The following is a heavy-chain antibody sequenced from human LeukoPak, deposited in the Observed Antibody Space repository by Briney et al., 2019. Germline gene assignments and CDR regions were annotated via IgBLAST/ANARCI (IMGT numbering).Heavy chain of an antibody. D-gene: IGHD6-25*01. CDR2: IWDAGNNQ. CDR3: VRERGPFNAFDI. Sequence: PGGSLRLSCAASGFTFRNYGMHYVRQAPGKGLEGVAVIWDAGNNQFYADSVRGRFTISRDNSKNMLWLQMNSLRVEDTALYYCVRERGPFNAFDIWGRGSMITVSS. CDR1: GFTFRNYG. J-gene: IGHJ3*02. V-gene: IGHV3-33*01.